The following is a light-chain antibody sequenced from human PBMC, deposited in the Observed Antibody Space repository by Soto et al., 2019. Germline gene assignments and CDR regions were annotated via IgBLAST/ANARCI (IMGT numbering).Light chain of an antibody. CDR2: STT. CDR1: QCISNY. Sequence: DVQMTQSPSFLPASIGDRGTITCRASQCISNYLAWYQQKPESAAKLLIYSTTTLQSGVPSRFSGSRFGKEFTLTISRLQPEDFATYYCQKVHCSPYTFGQGTKLEI. J-gene: IGKJ2*01. V-gene: IGKV1-9*01. CDR3: QKVHCSPYT.